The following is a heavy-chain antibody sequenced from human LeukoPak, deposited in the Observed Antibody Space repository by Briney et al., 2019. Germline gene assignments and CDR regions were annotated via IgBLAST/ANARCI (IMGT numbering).Heavy chain of an antibody. V-gene: IGHV1-69*06. D-gene: IGHD6-19*01. CDR3: ARRPGVGIAVAGFTFDI. J-gene: IGHJ3*02. CDR1: GGTFSSYA. CDR2: IIPIFGTA. Sequence: SVKVSCKASGGTFSSYAISWVRQAPGQGLEWMGGIIPIFGTANYAQKFQGRVTITADKSTSTAYMELSSLRSEDTAVYYCARRPGVGIAVAGFTFDIWGQGTVVTVSP.